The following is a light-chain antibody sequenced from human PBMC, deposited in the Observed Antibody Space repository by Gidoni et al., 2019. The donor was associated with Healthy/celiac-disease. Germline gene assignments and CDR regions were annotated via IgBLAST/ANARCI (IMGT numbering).Light chain of an antibody. V-gene: IGKV1-39*01. J-gene: IGKJ4*01. CDR3: QQSYSTLAT. Sequence: DIQMTQSPSSLSASVGDRVTITCRASQSISSYLNWYQQTPGKAPKLLIYAASSLQSGVPSRFSGTGSVTDFTLTISSLQPEDFAPYYCQQSYSTLATFGGGTKVEIQ. CDR1: QSISSY. CDR2: AAS.